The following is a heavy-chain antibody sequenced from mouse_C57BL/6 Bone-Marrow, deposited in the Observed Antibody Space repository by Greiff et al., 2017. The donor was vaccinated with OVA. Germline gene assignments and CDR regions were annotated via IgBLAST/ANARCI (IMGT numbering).Heavy chain of an antibody. V-gene: IGHV1S81*02. D-gene: IGHD2-4*01. Sequence: QVQLQQSGAELVKPGASVKLSCKASGYTFTSYYMYWVKQRPGQGLEWIGGINPSNGGTNSNEKFKSKATLTVDKSSSTAYMQLSSLTSEDSAVYYCTRRYDYAFYAMDYWGQGTSVTVSS. CDR1: GYTFTSYY. J-gene: IGHJ4*01. CDR2: INPSNGGT. CDR3: TRRYDYAFYAMDY.